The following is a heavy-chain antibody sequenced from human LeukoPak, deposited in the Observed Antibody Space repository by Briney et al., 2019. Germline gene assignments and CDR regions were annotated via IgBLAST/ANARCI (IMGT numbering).Heavy chain of an antibody. CDR1: GFTFSKYN. CDR2: INSSGTDM. Sequence: GASLRLSCAASGFTFSKYNIHWVRQAPGKGLEWVSCINSSGTDMDYGDSVKGRFTISRDNAKNSLYLQLNSLRAEDTAVYYCAKGGKWDVTPFDYWGQGTLVTVSS. V-gene: IGHV3-21*04. CDR3: AKGGKWDVTPFDY. J-gene: IGHJ4*02. D-gene: IGHD1-26*01.